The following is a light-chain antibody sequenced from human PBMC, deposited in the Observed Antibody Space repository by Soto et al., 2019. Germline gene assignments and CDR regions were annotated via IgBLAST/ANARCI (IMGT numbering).Light chain of an antibody. V-gene: IGLV2-23*01. CDR2: EGS. Sequence: QSALTQPASVSGSPGQSITISCTGTSSDVGSDNLVSWYQQHPGKAPKLMIYEGSKRPSGVSNRFSGSKSGNTASLTISGLQPEDEADYYCCSYAGSSTAIFGGGTKLTVL. J-gene: IGLJ2*01. CDR1: SSDVGSDNL. CDR3: CSYAGSSTAI.